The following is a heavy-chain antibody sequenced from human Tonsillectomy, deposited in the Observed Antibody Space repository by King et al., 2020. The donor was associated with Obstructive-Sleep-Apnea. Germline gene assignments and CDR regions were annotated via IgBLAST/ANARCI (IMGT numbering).Heavy chain of an antibody. CDR1: GGAFSGYY. J-gene: IGHJ4*02. V-gene: IGHV4-34*01. CDR2: INHSGST. CDR3: ARGSRWGGATTRIDY. Sequence: VQLQQWGAGLLKLSETLSLTCAVYGGAFSGYYCSWIRQPPGKGLEWIVEINHSGSTNSNPSLKNRVTISVDTSMNQFSLKLSSVTAADTAVYYCARGSRWGGATTRIDYWGQGTLVTVSS. D-gene: IGHD1-26*01.